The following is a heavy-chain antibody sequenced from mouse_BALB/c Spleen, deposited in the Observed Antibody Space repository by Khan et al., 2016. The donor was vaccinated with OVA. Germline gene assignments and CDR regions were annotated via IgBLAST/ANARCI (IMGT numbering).Heavy chain of an antibody. CDR1: GFTFSTYG. CDR3: TRLAYYYDSEGFAY. V-gene: IGHV5-6*01. J-gene: IGHJ3*01. Sequence: EVELVESGGDIVKPGGSLKLSCAASGFTFSTYGMSWVRQTPDKRPEWVATVSTGGHYTYYPDTLKGRFTISRDNAKNTLYLQMSSLRSEDTAMFYCTRLAYYYDSEGFAYWGQGTLVTVSA. D-gene: IGHD1-1*01. CDR2: VSTGGHYT.